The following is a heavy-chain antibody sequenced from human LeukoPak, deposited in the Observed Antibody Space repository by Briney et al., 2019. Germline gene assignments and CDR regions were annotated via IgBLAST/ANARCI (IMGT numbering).Heavy chain of an antibody. Sequence: SETLSLTCTVSGGSISSYYWSWIRQPPGKGLEWIGYIYYSGSTNYNPSLKSRVTISVDTSKNQFSLKLSSVTAADTAVYYCARKEDYYDSSGYYYYGMDVWGQGTTVTVSS. CDR1: GGSISSYY. D-gene: IGHD3-22*01. J-gene: IGHJ6*02. V-gene: IGHV4-59*01. CDR3: ARKEDYYDSSGYYYYGMDV. CDR2: IYYSGST.